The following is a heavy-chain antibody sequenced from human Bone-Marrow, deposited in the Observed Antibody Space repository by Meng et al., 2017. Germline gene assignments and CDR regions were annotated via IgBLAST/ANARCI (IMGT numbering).Heavy chain of an antibody. J-gene: IGHJ4*02. Sequence: GESLKISCAASGLPFNKYWMSWVRQAPGKGLEWVANIEHDGSAKFYVDSVKGRFNISRDNAKNSLFIQMSSLRAEDTAMYYCASSAAAPGNDWGQGTLVTVSS. CDR3: ASSAAAPGND. CDR1: GLPFNKYW. V-gene: IGHV3-7*01. CDR2: IEHDGSAK. D-gene: IGHD6-13*01.